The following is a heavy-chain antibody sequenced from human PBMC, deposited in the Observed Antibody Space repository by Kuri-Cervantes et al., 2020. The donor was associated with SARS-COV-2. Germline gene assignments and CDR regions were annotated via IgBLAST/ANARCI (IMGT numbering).Heavy chain of an antibody. J-gene: IGHJ5*02. CDR1: GGSISSSSYY. Sequence: SGTLSLTCTVSGGSISSSSYYWGWIRQPPGKGLEWIGSIYYSGSTYYNPSLKSRVTISVDTSKNQFSLKLSSVTAADTAVYYCARPLGYCSSTSCPGWFDPWGQGTLVTVSS. V-gene: IGHV4-39*01. CDR3: ARPLGYCSSTSCPGWFDP. D-gene: IGHD2-2*01. CDR2: IYYSGST.